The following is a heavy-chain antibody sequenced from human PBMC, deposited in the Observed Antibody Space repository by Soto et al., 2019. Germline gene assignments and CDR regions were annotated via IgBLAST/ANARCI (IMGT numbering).Heavy chain of an antibody. Sequence: GASVKVSCKASGYTFLKYGINWVRQAPGQGLEWMGGIQTDNDHAGFAQKFEGRVTMTTDTSTRTVYMELRDLSSDDTAVYYCAKDLGSGYRFDYWGQGTPVTVSS. J-gene: IGHJ4*02. D-gene: IGHD5-18*01. CDR2: IQTDNDHA. V-gene: IGHV1-18*01. CDR1: GYTFLKYG. CDR3: AKDLGSGYRFDY.